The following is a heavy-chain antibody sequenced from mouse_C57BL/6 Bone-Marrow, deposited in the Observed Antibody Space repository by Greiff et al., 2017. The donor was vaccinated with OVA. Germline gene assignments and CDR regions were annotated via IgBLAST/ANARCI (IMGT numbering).Heavy chain of an antibody. CDR2: IWGDGST. Sequence: VQLKESGPGLVAPSQSLSITCTVSGFSLTSYGVSWVRQPPGKGLEWLGVIWGDGSTNYHSALISRLSISKDNSKSQVFLKLNSLQTDDTATYYCAKPGAIYYYGSSSYYYAMDYWGQGTSVTVSS. D-gene: IGHD1-1*01. CDR1: GFSLTSYG. CDR3: AKPGAIYYYGSSSYYYAMDY. V-gene: IGHV2-3*01. J-gene: IGHJ4*01.